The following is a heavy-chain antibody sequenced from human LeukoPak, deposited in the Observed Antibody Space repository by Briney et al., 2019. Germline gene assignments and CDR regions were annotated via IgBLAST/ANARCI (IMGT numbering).Heavy chain of an antibody. CDR3: AREDDYVDYFDY. J-gene: IGHJ4*02. V-gene: IGHV4-39*07. D-gene: IGHD3-16*01. CDR1: GGSISSSSYY. Sequence: SETLSLTCTVSGGSISSSSYYWGWIRQPPGKGLEWIGSIYYSGSTYYNPSLKSRVTISVDTSKNQFSLNLSSVTAADTAVYYCAREDDYVDYFDYWGQGTLVTVSS. CDR2: IYYSGST.